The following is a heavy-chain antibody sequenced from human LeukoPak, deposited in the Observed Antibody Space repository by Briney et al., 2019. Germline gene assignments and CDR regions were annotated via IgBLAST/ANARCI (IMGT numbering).Heavy chain of an antibody. V-gene: IGHV1-18*01. Sequence: GASVKVSRKPSGYTFTSYGIRWVRQAPGQGLAWMGWISAYNGNTNYAQKLQGRGTMTTDNSPSTAYMELRSLRSDDTAVYYCARDAYCSSTSCYGGFDYWGQGTLVTVSS. CDR3: ARDAYCSSTSCYGGFDY. CDR1: GYTFTSYG. D-gene: IGHD2-2*01. J-gene: IGHJ4*02. CDR2: ISAYNGNT.